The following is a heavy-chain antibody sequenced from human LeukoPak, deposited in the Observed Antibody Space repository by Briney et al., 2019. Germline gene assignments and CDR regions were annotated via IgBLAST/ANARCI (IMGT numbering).Heavy chain of an antibody. J-gene: IGHJ5*02. Sequence: GGSLRLSCAASGFTFSDYYMSWIRQAPGKGLEWVSLISNNGITTHYADSVKGRFTISRDNAKKSLFLQMNSLRAEDTAVYYFARPTSSSWGQGTLVTVSS. CDR3: ARPTSSS. V-gene: IGHV3-11*01. CDR2: ISNNGITT. CDR1: GFTFSDYY.